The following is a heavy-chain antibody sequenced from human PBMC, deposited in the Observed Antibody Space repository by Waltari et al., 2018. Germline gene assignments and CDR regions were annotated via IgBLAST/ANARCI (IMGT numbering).Heavy chain of an antibody. V-gene: IGHV3-30*02. D-gene: IGHD6-19*01. CDR2: IRYDGSNK. CDR1: GFTFSSYG. J-gene: IGHJ4*02. CDR3: AKEDSSGFPH. Sequence: QVQLVESGGGVVQPGGSLRLSCAASGFTFSSYGMHWVRQAPGKGLEWVAFIRYDGSNKYYADSVKGRFTISSDNSKNTLYLQMNSLRAEDTAVYYCAKEDSSGFPHWGQGTLVTVSS.